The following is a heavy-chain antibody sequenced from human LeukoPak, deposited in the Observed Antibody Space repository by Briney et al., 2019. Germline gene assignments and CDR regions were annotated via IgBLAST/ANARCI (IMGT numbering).Heavy chain of an antibody. CDR3: ARDKGSIFGVVISD. J-gene: IGHJ4*02. D-gene: IGHD3-3*01. CDR2: ISAYNGNT. V-gene: IGHV1-18*01. Sequence: ASVKVSCKASGYTFTSYGISWVRQAPGQGLEWMGWISAYNGNTNYAQKLQGRVTMTTDTYTSTAYMELRSLRSDDTAAYYCARDKGSIFGVVISDWGQGTLVTVSS. CDR1: GYTFTSYG.